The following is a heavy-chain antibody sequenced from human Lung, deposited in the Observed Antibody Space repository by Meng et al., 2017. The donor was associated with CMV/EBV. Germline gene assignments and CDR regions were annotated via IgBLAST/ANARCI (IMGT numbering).Heavy chain of an antibody. V-gene: IGHV3-23*01. D-gene: IGHD1-26*01. CDR3: VGAPIPYYGMDV. Sequence: GESLKISCAASGFTFSSYAMSWVRQAPGKGLEWVSAISGSGGSTYYADSVKGRFTISRDNSKNTLYLQMNSLRAEDTAVYYCVGAPIPYYGMDVWGQGTTVTVSS. J-gene: IGHJ6*02. CDR1: GFTFSSYA. CDR2: ISGSGGST.